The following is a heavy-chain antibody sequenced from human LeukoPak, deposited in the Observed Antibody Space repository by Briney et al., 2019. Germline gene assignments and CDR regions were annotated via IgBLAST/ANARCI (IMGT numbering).Heavy chain of an antibody. Sequence: GGSLRLSCAASGFTFSSYWMHWVRQAPGKGLVWVSRINSDGSSTSYADSVKGRFTISRDNAKNTLYLQMNSQRAENTVVYYCARGYYYGSGSYTVRNHAFDIWGQGTMVTVSS. CDR3: ARGYYYGSGSYTVRNHAFDI. CDR2: INSDGSST. D-gene: IGHD3-10*01. J-gene: IGHJ3*02. CDR1: GFTFSSYW. V-gene: IGHV3-74*01.